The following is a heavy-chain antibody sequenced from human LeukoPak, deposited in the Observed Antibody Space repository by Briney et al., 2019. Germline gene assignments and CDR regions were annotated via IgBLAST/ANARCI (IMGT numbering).Heavy chain of an antibody. CDR1: GGSISSSSYY. V-gene: IGHV4-39*07. J-gene: IGHJ4*02. Sequence: PSETLSLTCTVSGGSISSSSYYWGWIRQPPGKGLEWIGSIYYSGSTYYNPSLKSRVTISVDTSKNQFSLKLSSVTAADTAVYYCARAPMVSFFDYWGQGTLVTVSS. D-gene: IGHD3-10*01. CDR2: IYYSGST. CDR3: ARAPMVSFFDY.